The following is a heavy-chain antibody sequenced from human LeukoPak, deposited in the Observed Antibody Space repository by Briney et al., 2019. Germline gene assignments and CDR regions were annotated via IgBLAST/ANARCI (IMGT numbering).Heavy chain of an antibody. V-gene: IGHV1-8*02. Sequence: ASVKVSCKASGYTFTGYYMHWVRQAPGQGLEWMGWLNPNSGNTGYAQKFQGRLTMTRNTSMSTAYMELSSLRSEDTAVYYCARTYSGYYYYYMDVWAEGTTVTISS. J-gene: IGHJ6*03. CDR1: GYTFTGYY. CDR2: LNPNSGNT. CDR3: ARTYSGYYYYYMDV. D-gene: IGHD5-12*01.